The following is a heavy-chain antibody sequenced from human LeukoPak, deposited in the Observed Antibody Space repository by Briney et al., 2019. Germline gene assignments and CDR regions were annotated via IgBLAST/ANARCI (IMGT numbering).Heavy chain of an antibody. J-gene: IGHJ5*02. D-gene: IGHD3-16*01. V-gene: IGHV4-30-2*03. CDR3: ARLLLIPLNWFDP. Sequence: PSQTLSLTCAVSGGSISSGGYSWSWIRQPPGKGLEWIGYIYHSGSTYYNPSLKSRVTISVDTSKNQFSLKLSSVTAADTAVYYCARLLLIPLNWFDPWGQGTLVTVSS. CDR2: IYHSGST. CDR1: GGSISSGGYS.